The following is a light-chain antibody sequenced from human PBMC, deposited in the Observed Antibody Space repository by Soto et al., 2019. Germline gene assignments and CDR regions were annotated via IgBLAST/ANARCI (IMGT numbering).Light chain of an antibody. CDR1: QSITSW. CDR3: QQYNSYLWT. V-gene: IGKV1-5*03. Sequence: DIQMTQSHSTLSASVGDRVIITCRASQSITSWLAWYQQKPGKAPKLLIYKASTLKSGVPSRFSGSGSGTEFTLTISSLQPDDFATYYCQQYNSYLWTFGQGGKVAIK. CDR2: KAS. J-gene: IGKJ1*01.